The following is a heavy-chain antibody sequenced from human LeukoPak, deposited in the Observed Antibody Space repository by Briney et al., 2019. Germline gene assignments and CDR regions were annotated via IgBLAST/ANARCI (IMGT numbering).Heavy chain of an antibody. Sequence: SETLSLTCTVSGGSISNYYWSWIRQPPGKGLEWIGYIYYSGRTRYNPSLKSPVTISVDTSKNQFSLRLSSVTAADTAVYYCARHVIAAAGTPYYFDYWGQGTLVTVSS. CDR3: ARHVIAAAGTPYYFDY. V-gene: IGHV4-59*08. D-gene: IGHD6-13*01. J-gene: IGHJ4*02. CDR2: IYYSGRT. CDR1: GGSISNYY.